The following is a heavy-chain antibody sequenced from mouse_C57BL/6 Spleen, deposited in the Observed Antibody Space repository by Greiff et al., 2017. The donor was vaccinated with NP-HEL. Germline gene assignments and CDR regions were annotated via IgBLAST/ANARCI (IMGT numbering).Heavy chain of an antibody. Sequence: QVQLQQPGAELVMPGASVKLSCKASGYTFTSYWMHWVKQRPGQGLEWIGEIDPSDSYTNYNQKFKGKSTLTVDKSSRTAYMQLSSLTSEDSAVYYCARWGTGTDYWGQGTTLTVSS. J-gene: IGHJ2*01. V-gene: IGHV1-69*01. CDR1: GYTFTSYW. CDR2: IDPSDSYT. CDR3: ARWGTGTDY. D-gene: IGHD4-1*01.